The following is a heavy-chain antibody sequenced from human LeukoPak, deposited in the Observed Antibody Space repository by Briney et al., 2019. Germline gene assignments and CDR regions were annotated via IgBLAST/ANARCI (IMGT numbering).Heavy chain of an antibody. V-gene: IGHV4-39*07. CDR3: ARVTYNSSWPYYFDY. Sequence: PSETLSLTCTVSGGSISSSNYYWGWIRQPPGKGLQWIGNIYYSGGTYYNPSLKSRVTISVDTSKNQFSLKLSSVTAADTAVYYCARVTYNSSWPYYFDYWGQGTLVTVSS. CDR2: IYYSGGT. J-gene: IGHJ4*02. CDR1: GGSISSSNYY. D-gene: IGHD6-13*01.